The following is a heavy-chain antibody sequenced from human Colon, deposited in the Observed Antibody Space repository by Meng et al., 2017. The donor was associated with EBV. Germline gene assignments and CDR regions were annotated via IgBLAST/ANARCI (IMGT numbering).Heavy chain of an antibody. J-gene: IGHJ4*02. CDR1: GGSIRSGGYY. CDR2: IYYSGST. CDR3: ARGPSRWLQFSFDY. D-gene: IGHD5-24*01. Sequence: QGPLQWSGPVLVEPYRTRSLTCTASGGSIRSGGYYWSWIRQHPGKGLEWIGYIYYSGSTYYNPSLKSRVTISIDTSKNQFSLKLSSVTAADTAVYYCARGPSRWLQFSFDYWGQGTLVTVSS. V-gene: IGHV4-31*03.